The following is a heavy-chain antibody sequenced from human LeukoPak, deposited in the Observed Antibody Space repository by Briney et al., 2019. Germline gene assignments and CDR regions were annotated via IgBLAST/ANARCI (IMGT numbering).Heavy chain of an antibody. CDR3: ARGGYGSGSYGDC. D-gene: IGHD3-10*01. CDR1: GFTFSSYW. CDR2: INQDGGEK. J-gene: IGHJ4*02. Sequence: GGSLRLSCAASGFTFSSYWMSWVRQAPEKGLEWVANINQDGGEKYYVDSVRGRFTISRDNANNSLSLQMNSLRAEDTAVYYCARGGYGSGSYGDCWGQGTLVTVSS. V-gene: IGHV3-7*03.